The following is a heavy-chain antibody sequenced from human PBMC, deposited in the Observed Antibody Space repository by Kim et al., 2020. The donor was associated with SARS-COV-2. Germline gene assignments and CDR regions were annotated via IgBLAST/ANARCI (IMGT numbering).Heavy chain of an antibody. CDR1: GGTFSSYA. Sequence: SVKVSCKASGGTFSSYAISWVRQAPGQGLEWMGGIIPIFGTANYAQKFQGRVTITADESTSTAYMELSSLRSEDTAVYYCARDTVYYDSSGYYGGGFDYWGQGTLVTVSS. V-gene: IGHV1-69*13. CDR2: IIPIFGTA. D-gene: IGHD3-22*01. CDR3: ARDTVYYDSSGYYGGGFDY. J-gene: IGHJ4*02.